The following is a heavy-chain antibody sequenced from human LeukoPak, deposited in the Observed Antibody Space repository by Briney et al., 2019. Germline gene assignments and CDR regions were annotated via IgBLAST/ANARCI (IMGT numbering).Heavy chain of an antibody. V-gene: IGHV3-74*01. D-gene: IGHD6-6*01. J-gene: IGHJ4*02. CDR3: ARGPNSNWSGLDF. Sequence: GGSLRLSCAASGFSFSGHWMHWARQLPGKGLVWVSRISPTGSTTSYADPVKGRFTVSRDNAKNTLYLQVNNLRAEDTAVYYCARGPNSNWSGLDFWGQGTLLTVSS. CDR1: GFSFSGHW. CDR2: ISPTGSTT.